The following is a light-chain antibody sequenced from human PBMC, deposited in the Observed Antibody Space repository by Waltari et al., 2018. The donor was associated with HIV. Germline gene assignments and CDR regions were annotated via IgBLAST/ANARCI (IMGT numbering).Light chain of an antibody. V-gene: IGKV3-20*01. J-gene: IGKJ1*01. CDR2: GAS. CDR3: QQHGTSPRT. CDR1: QSVASKY. Sequence: EIVLTQSPATLSLSPGERATLSCRASQSVASKYFAWYQQKPGQAPRVVIFGASSRATGIPDRFSGSGSGTDFTLTISRLEPEDFAVYYCQQHGTSPRTFGQGTKVEIK.